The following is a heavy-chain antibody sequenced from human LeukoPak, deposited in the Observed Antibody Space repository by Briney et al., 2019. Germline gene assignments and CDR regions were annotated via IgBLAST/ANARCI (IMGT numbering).Heavy chain of an antibody. J-gene: IGHJ4*02. CDR1: GFTFGDYA. D-gene: IGHD6-13*01. CDR3: AKSPGYSSSWYYFDY. Sequence: GRSLRLSCAASGFTFGDYAMHWVRQAPGKGLEWVSGISWNSGNIGYADSVKGRFTISRDNAKNSLYLQMSSLRAEDTALYYCAKSPGYSSSWYYFDYGGQGTLVTVSS. CDR2: ISWNSGNI. V-gene: IGHV3-9*01.